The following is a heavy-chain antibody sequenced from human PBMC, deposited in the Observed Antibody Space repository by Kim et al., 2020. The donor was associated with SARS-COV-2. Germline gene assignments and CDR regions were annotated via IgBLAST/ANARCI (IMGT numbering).Heavy chain of an antibody. V-gene: IGHV3-11*06. CDR1: GFTFTGYC. CDR2: INPSGSDK. D-gene: IGHD3-10*01. CDR3: ARTQGEEVRLLWVGELLSYHFDS. Sequence: GGSLRLSCAASGFTFTGYCMSWVRQAPGKGLEWVSYINPSGSDKTHADSVMGRFTISRDNTKNSLYLQMNSLRAEDTAVYYCARTQGEEVRLLWVGELLSYHFDSWGQGTLVTVSS. J-gene: IGHJ4*02.